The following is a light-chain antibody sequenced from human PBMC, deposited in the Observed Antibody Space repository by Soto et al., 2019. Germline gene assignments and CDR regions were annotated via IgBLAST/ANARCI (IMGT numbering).Light chain of an antibody. CDR1: QDISNY. CDR2: DAS. Sequence: DIQMTQSPSSLSASVGDRVTITCQASQDISNYLNWYQQKPGKAPKLLIYDASNLETGVPSRFSGSGSATEFTLTISSLQPDDFATYYCQQSYSTPWTFGQGTKVDIK. J-gene: IGKJ1*01. CDR3: QQSYSTPWT. V-gene: IGKV1-39*01.